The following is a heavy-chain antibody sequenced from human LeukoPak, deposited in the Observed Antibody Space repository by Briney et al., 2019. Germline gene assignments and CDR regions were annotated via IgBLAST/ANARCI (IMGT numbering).Heavy chain of an antibody. CDR2: IWYDGSNK. CDR3: ARAYKSREWLMYYFDY. Sequence: GGSLRLSCAASGFTLSSYGMHWVRQTPGKGLEWEAVIWYDGSNKYYADSVKGRFTMSRDNSKNTLYLQMNSLRAEDTAVYYCARAYKSREWLMYYFDYWGQGTLVTVSS. CDR1: GFTLSSYG. D-gene: IGHD5-12*01. J-gene: IGHJ4*02. V-gene: IGHV3-33*01.